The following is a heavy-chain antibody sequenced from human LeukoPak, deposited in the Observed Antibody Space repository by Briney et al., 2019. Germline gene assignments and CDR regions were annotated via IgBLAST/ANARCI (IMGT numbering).Heavy chain of an antibody. CDR3: ARSIPAGNRR. CDR2: ISSSGSTI. D-gene: IGHD2-2*01. J-gene: IGHJ4*02. Sequence: GGSLRLSCAASGFTFSSYAMSWVRQAPGKGLEWVSYISSSGSTIDYADSVKGRFTISRDNAKNSLYLQMNSLRAEDTAVYYCARSIPAGNRRWGQGTLVTVSS. CDR1: GFTFSSYA. V-gene: IGHV3-48*04.